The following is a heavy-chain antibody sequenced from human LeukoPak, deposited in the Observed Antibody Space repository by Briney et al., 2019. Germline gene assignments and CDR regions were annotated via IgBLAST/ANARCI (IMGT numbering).Heavy chain of an antibody. CDR1: GYTFTNNY. J-gene: IGHJ5*02. V-gene: IGHV1-46*01. CDR2: INPSGTTT. CDR3: ARDHSVVDRAWWFDP. D-gene: IGHD2-15*01. Sequence: AASVKVSCKASGYTFTNNYMHWVRQAPGQGLEWMAVINPSGTTTTYARKFQGRLTLTRDMSTTTDYMELSSLTSEDTAMYYCARDHSVVDRAWWFDPWGQGTLVTVSS.